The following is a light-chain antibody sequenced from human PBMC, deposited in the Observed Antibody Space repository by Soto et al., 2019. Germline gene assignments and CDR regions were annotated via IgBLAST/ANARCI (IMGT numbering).Light chain of an antibody. J-gene: IGKJ4*01. V-gene: IGKV3-15*01. CDR1: QSISSN. Sequence: EIVMTQSPATLSVSPGERATLSCRASQSISSNLAWYQQKPGQAPRLLIYGAFTRATGFPARFSGSGSGTEFTLTISSLQSEDFAVYYCQQYNNSPLTFGGGT. CDR3: QQYNNSPLT. CDR2: GAF.